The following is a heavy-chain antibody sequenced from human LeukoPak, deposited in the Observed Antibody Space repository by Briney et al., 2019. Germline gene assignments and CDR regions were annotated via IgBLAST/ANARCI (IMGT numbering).Heavy chain of an antibody. CDR2: INPNSGGT. Sequence: ASVKVSCKASGYTFTAYYIHRVRQAPGQGLEWMGWINPNSGGTNYAQKFQGRVTLTRDTSITTAYMELNRLRSDDTAVYYCAKARGLYCSSTSCYDCDVWGKGTTVTVSS. D-gene: IGHD2-2*01. J-gene: IGHJ6*04. CDR1: GYTFTAYY. V-gene: IGHV1-2*02. CDR3: AKARGLYCSSTSCYDCDV.